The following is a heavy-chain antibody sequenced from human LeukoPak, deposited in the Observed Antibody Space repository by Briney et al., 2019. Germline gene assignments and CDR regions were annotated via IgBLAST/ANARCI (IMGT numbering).Heavy chain of an antibody. CDR2: IIPIFGTE. Sequence: ASVKVSCKASGGTFSSYAISWVRQAPGQGLEWMGGIIPIFGTENYAQKFQGRVTITTDESTSTAYMELSSLRSEDTAVYYCARGERWPLYYMDVWGKGTTVTVPS. CDR3: ARGERWPLYYMDV. V-gene: IGHV1-69*05. D-gene: IGHD5-24*01. J-gene: IGHJ6*03. CDR1: GGTFSSYA.